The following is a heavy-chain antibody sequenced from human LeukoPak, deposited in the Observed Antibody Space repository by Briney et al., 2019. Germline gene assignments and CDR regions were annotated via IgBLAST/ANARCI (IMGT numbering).Heavy chain of an antibody. CDR1: GFTFSSYW. V-gene: IGHV3-74*01. CDR3: ARSGPHRLYYYYMDV. Sequence: AGGSLRLSCAASGFTFSSYWMHWVRQAPGKGLVWVSRINSDGSSTSYADSVKGRFTISRDNAKNTLYLQMNSLRAEDTAVYYCARSGPHRLYYYYMDVWGKGTTVTVSS. D-gene: IGHD1-14*01. CDR2: INSDGSST. J-gene: IGHJ6*03.